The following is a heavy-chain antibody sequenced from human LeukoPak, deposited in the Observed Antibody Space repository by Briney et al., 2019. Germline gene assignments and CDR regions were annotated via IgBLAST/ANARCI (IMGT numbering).Heavy chain of an antibody. CDR2: INPSGGST. D-gene: IGHD6-13*01. Sequence: VASVKVSCKASGYTFTGYYMHWVRQAPGQGLEWMGIINPSGGSTSYAQKFQGRVTITRNTSISTAYMELSSLRSEDTAVYYCARGRGSRCVDYWGQGTLVTVSS. J-gene: IGHJ4*02. V-gene: IGHV1-46*01. CDR3: ARGRGSRCVDY. CDR1: GYTFTGYY.